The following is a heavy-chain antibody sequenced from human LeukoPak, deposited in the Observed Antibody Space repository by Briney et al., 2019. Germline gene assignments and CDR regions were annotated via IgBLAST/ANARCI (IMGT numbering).Heavy chain of an antibody. V-gene: IGHV4-39*07. CDR3: ASPPEYSSVY. J-gene: IGHJ4*02. D-gene: IGHD6-6*01. CDR2: IYYSGST. Sequence: SETLSLTCTVSGGSISSSSYYWGWIRQPPGKGLEWIGTIYYSGSTYYNPSLKSRVTISVDTSKNQFSLKLSSVTAADTAVYYCASPPEYSSVYWGQGTLVTVSS. CDR1: GGSISSSSYY.